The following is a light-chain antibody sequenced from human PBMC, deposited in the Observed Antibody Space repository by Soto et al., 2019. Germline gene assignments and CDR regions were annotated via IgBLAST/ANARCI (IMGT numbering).Light chain of an antibody. J-gene: IGKJ5*01. CDR2: RAS. Sequence: IVMTQSPASLSVSPGERATLSCRASQSVSSNLAWYQQKPGQAPRLLIYRASTRATGIPARFSGSGSGTEFTLTISSLQSEDFATYYCQQLHGYPITFGQGTRLEIK. CDR1: QSVSSN. CDR3: QQLHGYPIT. V-gene: IGKV3-15*01.